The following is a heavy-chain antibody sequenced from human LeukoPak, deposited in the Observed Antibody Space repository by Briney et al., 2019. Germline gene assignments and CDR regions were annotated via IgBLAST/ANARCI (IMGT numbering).Heavy chain of an antibody. CDR1: GFTFSTNA. CDR2: IRSKANSYAT. Sequence: PGGSLRLSCAASGFTFSTNAMSWVRQASGKGLEWVGRIRSKANSYATAYAASVKGRFTISRDDSKNTAYLQMNSLKTEDTAVYYCTRHARWLQWNFDYWGQGTLVTVSS. CDR3: TRHARWLQWNFDY. D-gene: IGHD5-24*01. V-gene: IGHV3-73*01. J-gene: IGHJ4*02.